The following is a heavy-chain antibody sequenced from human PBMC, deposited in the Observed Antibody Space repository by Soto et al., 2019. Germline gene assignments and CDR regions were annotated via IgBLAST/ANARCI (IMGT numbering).Heavy chain of an antibody. V-gene: IGHV3-23*01. J-gene: IGHJ5*02. CDR3: AKDPPIYYDILTGYYTNWFDP. CDR2: ISGSGGST. CDR1: GFTFSSYS. D-gene: IGHD3-9*01. Sequence: GALRLSCAASGFTFSSYSMNWVRQAPGKGLEWVSAISGSGGSTYYADSVKGRFTISRDNSKNTLYLQMNSLRAEDTAVYYCAKDPPIYYDILTGYYTNWFDPWGQGTLVTVSS.